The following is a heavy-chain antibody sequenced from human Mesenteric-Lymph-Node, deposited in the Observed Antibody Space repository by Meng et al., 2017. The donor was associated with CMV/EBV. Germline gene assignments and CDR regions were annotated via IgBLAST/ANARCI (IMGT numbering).Heavy chain of an antibody. CDR3: AREDGSGSFSRWFDS. CDR2: VFHSGST. Sequence: GVSITSGDYFWTWIRQAPGKGPEWIGHVFHSGSTYSIPSLRGRVIMSLDTSKNQFSLKLTSVTAADTAVYFCAREDGSGSFSRWFDSWGPGTLVTVSS. V-gene: IGHV4-30-4*01. D-gene: IGHD3-10*01. CDR1: GVSITSGDYF. J-gene: IGHJ5*01.